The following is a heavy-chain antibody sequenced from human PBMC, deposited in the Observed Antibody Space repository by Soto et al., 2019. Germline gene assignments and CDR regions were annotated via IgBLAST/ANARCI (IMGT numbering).Heavy chain of an antibody. CDR2: IYYSGST. CDR3: AATNKGGGSCWFDP. CDR1: GGSISSYY. J-gene: IGHJ5*02. Sequence: SETLSLTCTVSGGSISSYYWSWIRQPPGKGLEWIGYIYYSGSTNYNPSLKSRVTISVDTSKNQFSLKLSSVTAADTAVYYCAATNKGGGSCWFDPWGQGTLVTVSS. D-gene: IGHD2-15*01. V-gene: IGHV4-59*01.